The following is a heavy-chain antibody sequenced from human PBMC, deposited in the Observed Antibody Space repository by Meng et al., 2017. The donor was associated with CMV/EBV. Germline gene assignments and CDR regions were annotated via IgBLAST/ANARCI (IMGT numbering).Heavy chain of an antibody. CDR2: IYTSGST. CDR3: AREDIVVVPAARGFDY. D-gene: IGHD2-2*01. V-gene: IGHV4-4*07. J-gene: IGHJ4*02. Sequence: QVELTESGPGLVKPSATLSLTCTVSGGSISSYYWSWIRQPAGKGLEWIGRIYTSGSTNYNPSLKSRVTMSVDTSKNQFSLKLSSVTAADTAVYYCAREDIVVVPAARGFDYWGQGTLVTVSS. CDR1: GGSISSYY.